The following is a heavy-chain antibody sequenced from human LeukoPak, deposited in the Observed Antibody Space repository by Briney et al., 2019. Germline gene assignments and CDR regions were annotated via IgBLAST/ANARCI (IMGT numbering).Heavy chain of an antibody. CDR3: ARVYGDYEQATDY. V-gene: IGHV3-30*03. Sequence: PGRSLRLSCAASGFTFSSYGMHWVRQAPGKGLEWVAVISYDGSNKYYADSVKGRFTISRDNSKNTLYLQMNSLRAEDTAVYYCARVYGDYEQATDYWGQGTLVTVSP. CDR1: GFTFSSYG. D-gene: IGHD4-17*01. CDR2: ISYDGSNK. J-gene: IGHJ4*02.